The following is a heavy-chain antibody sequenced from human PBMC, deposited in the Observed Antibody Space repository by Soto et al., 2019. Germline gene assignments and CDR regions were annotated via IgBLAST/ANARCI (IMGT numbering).Heavy chain of an antibody. CDR3: ARDPSHWFDP. Sequence: PSETLSLTCAVSGASITSDGYSWSWIRQSPGKGLEWIGYIFHSGTTQYNPSLRGRVTISVDRSKNQFSPRLNSVTAADAAVYYCARDPSHWFDPWGQGALVTVSS. CDR2: IFHSGTT. V-gene: IGHV4-30-2*06. D-gene: IGHD2-2*01. J-gene: IGHJ5*02. CDR1: GASITSDGYS.